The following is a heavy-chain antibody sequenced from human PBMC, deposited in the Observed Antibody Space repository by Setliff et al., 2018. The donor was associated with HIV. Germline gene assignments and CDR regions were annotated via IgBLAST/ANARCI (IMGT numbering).Heavy chain of an antibody. Sequence: SETLSLTCTVSGGSISRYYWSWIRQPAGKGLEWIGRIYSSGSTNYNPSLKSRVTMSLDTSKNQFSLKLSSVAAADTAMYYCARVSYYDKKGISFYYYYMDVWGKGTTVTVSS. D-gene: IGHD3-22*01. CDR3: ARVSYYDKKGISFYYYYMDV. CDR2: IYSSGST. V-gene: IGHV4-4*07. J-gene: IGHJ6*03. CDR1: GGSISRYY.